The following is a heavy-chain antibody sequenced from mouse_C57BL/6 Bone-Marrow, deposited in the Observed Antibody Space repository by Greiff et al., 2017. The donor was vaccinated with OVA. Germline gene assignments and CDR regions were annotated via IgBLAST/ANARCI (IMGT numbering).Heavy chain of an antibody. Sequence: VQLQQSGPGLVQPSQSLSITCTVSGFSLTSYGVHWVRQSPGKGLEWLGVLWSGGSTDYNAAFISRLSISKDNSKSQVFFKMNSLQADDTAIYYCARPINDGYYEGWFAYWGQGTLVTVSA. CDR1: GFSLTSYG. J-gene: IGHJ3*01. CDR3: ARPINDGYYEGWFAY. D-gene: IGHD2-3*01. CDR2: LWSGGST. V-gene: IGHV2-2*01.